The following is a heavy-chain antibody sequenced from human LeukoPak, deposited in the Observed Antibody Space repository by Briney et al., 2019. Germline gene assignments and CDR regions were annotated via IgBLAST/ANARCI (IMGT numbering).Heavy chain of an antibody. CDR3: ARAPIVVVPAALTHDAFDI. Sequence: SETLSLTCTVSGGSISSGDYYWSWIRQPPGKGLEWIGEINHSGSTNYNPSHKSRVTISVDTSKNQFSLKLSSVTAADTAVYYCARAPIVVVPAALTHDAFDIWGQGTMVTVSS. V-gene: IGHV4-39*07. D-gene: IGHD2-2*01. CDR2: INHSGST. J-gene: IGHJ3*02. CDR1: GGSISSGDYY.